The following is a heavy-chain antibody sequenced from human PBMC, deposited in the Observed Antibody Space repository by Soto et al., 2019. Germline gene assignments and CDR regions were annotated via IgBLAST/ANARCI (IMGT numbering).Heavy chain of an antibody. J-gene: IGHJ4*02. CDR2: ISHSGRT. CDR3: SYGSSFDY. CDR1: GASLRSGSYY. V-gene: IGHV4-61*01. D-gene: IGHD3-10*01. Sequence: SVTLSLTCTVSGASLRSGSYYWGWIRQPPGKGLEWIGYISHSGRTNYDPSLKRRLTMSVDTSKTQFSLQLNSVTAADTAVYYCSYGSSFDYWGQGTLVTVSS.